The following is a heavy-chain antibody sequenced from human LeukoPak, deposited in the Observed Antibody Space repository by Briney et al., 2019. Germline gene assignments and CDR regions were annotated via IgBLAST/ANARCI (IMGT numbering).Heavy chain of an antibody. CDR2: IYHSGIT. D-gene: IGHD3-10*01. CDR3: ARGLRGIMIRGAITDLNWFDA. V-gene: IGHV4-30-4*01. Sequence: SEPLSLTCTVSGGSISSGDYYWTWIRQPPGKGLEWFGYIYHSGITHYNSSLKSRLTISVDTSKNQFALKLSSVTAADTAVYYCARGLRGIMIRGAITDLNWFDAWGQGTLVIVSS. J-gene: IGHJ5*02. CDR1: GGSISSGDYY.